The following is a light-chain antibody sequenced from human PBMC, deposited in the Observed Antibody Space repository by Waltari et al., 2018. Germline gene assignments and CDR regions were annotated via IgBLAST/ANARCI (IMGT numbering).Light chain of an antibody. V-gene: IGKV1-33*01. J-gene: IGKJ3*01. CDR3: QQYDILPLT. CDR1: QDISNY. Sequence: DIQMTQSPSSLSSSVGDRVTITCQASQDISNYLNWYQQKPGKAPKLLIYDASNLETGVPSRFSGTGSGTDFTFTISSLQPEDIATYYCQQYDILPLTFGPGTKVDLK. CDR2: DAS.